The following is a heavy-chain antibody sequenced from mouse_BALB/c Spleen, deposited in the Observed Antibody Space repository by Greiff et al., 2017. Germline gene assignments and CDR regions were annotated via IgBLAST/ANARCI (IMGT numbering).Heavy chain of an antibody. Sequence: QVQLQQSGPGLVQPSQSLSITCTVSGFSLTSYGVHWVRQSPGKGLEWLGVIWSGGSTDYNAAFISRLSISKDNSKSQVFFKMNSLQANDTAIYYCATSAYYGNYEFAYWGQGTLVTVSA. CDR2: IWSGGST. D-gene: IGHD2-10*01. V-gene: IGHV2-2*02. CDR3: ATSAYYGNYEFAY. J-gene: IGHJ3*01. CDR1: GFSLTSYG.